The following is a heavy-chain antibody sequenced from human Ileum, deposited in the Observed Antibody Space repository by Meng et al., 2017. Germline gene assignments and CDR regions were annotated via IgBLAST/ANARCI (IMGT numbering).Heavy chain of an antibody. Sequence: QLPLVVVGGGLVQRGSSLRLSCAASGLIFSKSGMHWVRQAPGKGLEWVAFIWSDGSSKYYADSVKGRFTISRDNSKNTVSLQMDSLRVEDTAVYYCARDKGVTCLDTWGQGTRVTVSS. CDR2: IWSDGSSK. V-gene: IGHV3-33*01. CDR3: ARDKGVTCLDT. D-gene: IGHD3-10*01. J-gene: IGHJ5*01. CDR1: GLIFSKSG.